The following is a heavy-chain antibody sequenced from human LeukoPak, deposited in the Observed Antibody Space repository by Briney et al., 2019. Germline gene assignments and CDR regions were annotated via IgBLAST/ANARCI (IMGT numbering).Heavy chain of an antibody. CDR2: ISSSGSTI. V-gene: IGHV3-48*04. Sequence: GGSLRLSCAASGFTFSSYSMNWVRQAPGKGLEWVSYISSSGSTIYYADSVKGRFTISRDNAKNSLYLQMNSLRAEDTAVYYCARDVVHFDYWSQGTLVTVSS. CDR1: GFTFSSYS. CDR3: ARDVVHFDY. J-gene: IGHJ4*02. D-gene: IGHD2-15*01.